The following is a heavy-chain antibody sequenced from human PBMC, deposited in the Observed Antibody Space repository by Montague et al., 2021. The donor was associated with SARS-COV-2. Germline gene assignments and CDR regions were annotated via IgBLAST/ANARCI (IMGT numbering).Heavy chain of an antibody. CDR2: INQGGAP. V-gene: IGHV4-34*01. CDR3: ARGRPVQGSFRHFDSISSGALDI. D-gene: IGHD3-9*01. CDR1: RGSFSNYY. Sequence: SETLSLTCPVSRGSFSNYYWTWIRQSPGKGLEWIGEINQGGAPNXTPSLKSRVTISLDTSKKQISLKLNSVTVADTAVFFCARGRPVQGSFRHFDSISSGALDIWAQGSLVIVSS. J-gene: IGHJ3*02.